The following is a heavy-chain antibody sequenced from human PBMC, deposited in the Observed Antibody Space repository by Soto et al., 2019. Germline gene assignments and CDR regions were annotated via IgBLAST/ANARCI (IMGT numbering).Heavy chain of an antibody. D-gene: IGHD3-10*01. V-gene: IGHV3-30*04. J-gene: IGHJ5*02. CDR2: IAYDGRNK. CDR3: ARDQSWQDLAWWFDP. CDR1: GFTFSSYA. Sequence: PGGSLRLSCAASGFTFSSYAMHRVRQAPGKGLEWVAVIAYDGRNKYYADSVKGRFTISRDNSKNTLYLQMNSLRIEDTAVYYCARDQSWQDLAWWFDPWGQGTLVTVSS.